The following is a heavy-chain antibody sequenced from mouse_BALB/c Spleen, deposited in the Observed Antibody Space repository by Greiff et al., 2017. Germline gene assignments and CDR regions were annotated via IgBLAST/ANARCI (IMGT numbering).Heavy chain of an antibody. Sequence: VQLQQSGPGLVKPSQSLSLTCSVTGYSITSGYYWNWIRQFPGNKLEWMGYISYDGSNNYNPSLKNRISITRDTSKNQFFLKLNSVTTEDTATYYCARGGRVEGFAYWGQGTLVTVSA. CDR1: GYSITSGYY. CDR2: ISYDGSN. V-gene: IGHV3-6*02. J-gene: IGHJ3*01. D-gene: IGHD1-1*02. CDR3: ARGGRVEGFAY.